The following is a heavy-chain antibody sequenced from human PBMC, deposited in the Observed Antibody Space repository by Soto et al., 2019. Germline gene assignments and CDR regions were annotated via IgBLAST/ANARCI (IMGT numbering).Heavy chain of an antibody. J-gene: IGHJ4*02. Sequence: SETLSLTCTVSGGSISSYRWSWIRQPAGKGLEWIGRLNNYGNTHYNPSLKSRVTVSVDTSRNQFSLRLSSVTAADTAVYYCARATFFRKGYYDATDYYFFDYWGQGTLVTVSS. D-gene: IGHD3-22*01. V-gene: IGHV4-4*07. CDR2: LNNYGNT. CDR3: ARATFFRKGYYDATDYYFFDY. CDR1: GGSISSYR.